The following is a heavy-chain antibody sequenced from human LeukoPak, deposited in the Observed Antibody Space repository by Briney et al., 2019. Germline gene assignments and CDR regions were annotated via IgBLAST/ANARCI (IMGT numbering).Heavy chain of an antibody. CDR1: GYTFSSIG. V-gene: IGHV1-18*01. Sequence: ASVNVSCKTSGYTFSSIGITWVRQATGQGLERVGWISAYSGNTNYGQILQDRVTMTTDTSTSTAYMELKSLRSDDTAAYYCARTSQSYELLSGSDLGYWGQGTLVTVSS. CDR3: ARTSQSYELLSGSDLGY. CDR2: ISAYSGNT. J-gene: IGHJ4*02. D-gene: IGHD3/OR15-3a*01.